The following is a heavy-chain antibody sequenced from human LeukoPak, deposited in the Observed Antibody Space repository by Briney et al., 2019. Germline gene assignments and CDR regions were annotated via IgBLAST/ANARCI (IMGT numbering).Heavy chain of an antibody. J-gene: IGHJ6*02. CDR1: GYTFTSYG. V-gene: IGHV1-18*01. Sequence: GASVKVSCKASGYTFTSYGISWVRQAPGLGLEWMGWISAYNGNTNYAQKLQGRVTMTTDTSTSTAYMELRSLRSDDTAVYYCARGYSSGWYYYYYGMDVWGQGTTVTVSS. CDR2: ISAYNGNT. CDR3: ARGYSSGWYYYYYGMDV. D-gene: IGHD6-19*01.